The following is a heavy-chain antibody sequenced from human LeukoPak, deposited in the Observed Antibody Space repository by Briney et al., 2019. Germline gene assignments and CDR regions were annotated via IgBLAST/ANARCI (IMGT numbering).Heavy chain of an antibody. V-gene: IGHV3-30*04. CDR2: ISFDGSNK. D-gene: IGHD1-7*01. J-gene: IGHJ6*03. CDR3: ARVSSGITGTNYYYYYMDV. CDR1: GFTFTNYA. Sequence: PGGSRRPSCAASGFTFTNYAIRWVRQAPGRWLEWVAVISFDGSNKYYGDSVKGRFTISRDNSKNTLYLQMNSLRAEDTAVYYRARVSSGITGTNYYYYYMDVWSKGTTVTVSS.